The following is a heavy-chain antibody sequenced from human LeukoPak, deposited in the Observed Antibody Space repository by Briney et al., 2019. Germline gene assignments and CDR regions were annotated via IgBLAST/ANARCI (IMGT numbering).Heavy chain of an antibody. CDR3: AKDFLKEGITIFGVVIPYGMDV. CDR2: FGDSATGT. Sequence: GGSLRLSCAASGFSFSDSAMSWVRQAPGKGLEWVSTFGDSATGTYYADSVKGRFTISRDNSKNTLYLQMNSLRAEDTAVYYCAKDFLKEGITIFGVVIPYGMDVWGQGTTVTVSS. V-gene: IGHV3-23*01. CDR1: GFSFSDSA. D-gene: IGHD3-3*01. J-gene: IGHJ6*02.